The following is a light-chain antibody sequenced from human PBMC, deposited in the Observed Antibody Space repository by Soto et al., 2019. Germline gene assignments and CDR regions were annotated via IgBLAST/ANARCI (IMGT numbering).Light chain of an antibody. CDR2: DAS. Sequence: DIQMTQSPSTLSASVGDRVTITCRASQSISSWLAWYQQKPGKAPKLLIYDASSLESGVPSRFSDSRSGTEFTLTISSLQPDDFATYYCQQYNSYLYTFGQGTKLEIK. CDR3: QQYNSYLYT. V-gene: IGKV1-5*01. CDR1: QSISSW. J-gene: IGKJ2*01.